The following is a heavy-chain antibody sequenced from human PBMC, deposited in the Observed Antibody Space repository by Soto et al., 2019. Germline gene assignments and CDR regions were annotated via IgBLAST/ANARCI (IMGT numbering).Heavy chain of an antibody. J-gene: IGHJ6*02. CDR2: TSYDGSNT. Sequence: QGQLVESGGGVVQPGTSLRLSCAASGFIFSRHGMHWVRQAPGKGLEWVAFTSYDGSNTYYADSVKCRFTISRDNPKNTLFLQMNSLRPNDTALYFCAKDRGSYDIWSGTQRYYAMDVWGQGATVTVSS. D-gene: IGHD3-3*01. V-gene: IGHV3-30*18. CDR1: GFIFSRHG. CDR3: AKDRGSYDIWSGTQRYYAMDV.